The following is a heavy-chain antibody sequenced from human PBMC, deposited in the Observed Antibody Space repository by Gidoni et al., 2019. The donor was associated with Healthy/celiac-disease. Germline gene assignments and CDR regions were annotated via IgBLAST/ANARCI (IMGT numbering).Heavy chain of an antibody. CDR3: ARGIVVITTMIDY. CDR2: INAGNGNT. CDR1: GYTFTSYA. D-gene: IGHD3-22*01. Sequence: QVQLVQSGAEVKKPGASVKVSCKASGYTFTSYAMHWVRQAPGQRLEWMGWINAGNGNTKYSQKFQGRVTITRDTSASTAYMELSSLRSEDTAVYYCARGIVVITTMIDYWGQGTLVTVSS. V-gene: IGHV1-3*01. J-gene: IGHJ4*02.